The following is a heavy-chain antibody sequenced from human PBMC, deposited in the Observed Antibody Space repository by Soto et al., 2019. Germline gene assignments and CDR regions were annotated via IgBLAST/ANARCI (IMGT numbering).Heavy chain of an antibody. CDR3: ARDPLCGFGELLCYYYGMDV. D-gene: IGHD3-10*01. V-gene: IGHV3-33*01. CDR2: IWYDGSNK. CDR1: GFTFSSYG. J-gene: IGHJ6*02. Sequence: GSLRLSCAASGFTFSSYGMHWVRQAPGKGLEWVAVIWYDGSNKYYADSVKGRFTISRDNSKNTLYLQMNSLRAEDTAVYYCARDPLCGFGELLCYYYGMDVWGQGTTVTVSS.